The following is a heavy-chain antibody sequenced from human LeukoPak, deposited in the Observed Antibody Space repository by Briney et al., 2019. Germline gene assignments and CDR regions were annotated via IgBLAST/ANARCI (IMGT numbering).Heavy chain of an antibody. D-gene: IGHD6-19*01. V-gene: IGHV3-21*01. CDR1: GFTFSSYS. CDR2: ISSSSSYI. CDR3: AAKWLVPGFDY. J-gene: IGHJ4*02. Sequence: GGSLRLSCAASGFTFSSYSMNWVRQAPGKGLEWVSSISSSSSYIYYADSVKGRFTIPRDNVKNSLYLQMNSLRAEDTAVYYCAAKWLVPGFDYWGQGTLVTVSS.